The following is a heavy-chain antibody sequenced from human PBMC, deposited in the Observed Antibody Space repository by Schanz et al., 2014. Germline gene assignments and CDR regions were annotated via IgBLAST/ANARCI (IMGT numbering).Heavy chain of an antibody. CDR1: EFSFSSYG. CDR2: ITNKPNNYNT. J-gene: IGHJ4*02. Sequence: SEFSFSSYGMHWVRRAPGKGLEWVGRITNKPNNYNTEYAASVKGRWTISRVDSRNCMELKRSRLKTEDTAVHSCVRRDVHACRGQGSLVTV. D-gene: IGHD6-6*01. CDR3: VRRDVHAC. V-gene: IGHV3-72*01.